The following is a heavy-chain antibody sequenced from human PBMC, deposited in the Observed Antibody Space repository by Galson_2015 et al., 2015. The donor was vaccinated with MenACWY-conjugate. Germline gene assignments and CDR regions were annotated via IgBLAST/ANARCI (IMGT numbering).Heavy chain of an antibody. D-gene: IGHD2-21*01. CDR3: TTHKPDSWGGLLFHFYMDV. J-gene: IGHJ6*03. CDR2: INSQTDGGKI. V-gene: IGHV3-15*01. Sequence: SLRLSCAGSAFTFSNDYMSWVRQAPGKGLEWVGRINSQTDGGKIDYAAPVKGRFTISRDDSKNTLYLQMNSLKIEDTAVYYCTTHKPDSWGGLLFHFYMDVWGKGTTVTVSS. CDR1: AFTFSNDY.